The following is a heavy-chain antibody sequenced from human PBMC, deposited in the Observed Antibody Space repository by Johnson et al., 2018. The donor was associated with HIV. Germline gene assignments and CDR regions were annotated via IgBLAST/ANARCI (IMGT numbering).Heavy chain of an antibody. CDR3: ARSGDSIGSFWAGGAFDI. J-gene: IGHJ3*02. CDR2: IYSGGST. CDR1: GFTVSSNY. Sequence: VQLVESGGGLVQPGGSLRLSCAASGFTVSSNYMSWVRQAQGKGLEWVSVIYSGGSTYYADSVKGRFTISRDNSKNTLYLQMNSLRAEDTTVYYCARSGDSIGSFWAGGAFDIWGQGTMVTVSS. V-gene: IGHV3-66*01. D-gene: IGHD3/OR15-3a*01.